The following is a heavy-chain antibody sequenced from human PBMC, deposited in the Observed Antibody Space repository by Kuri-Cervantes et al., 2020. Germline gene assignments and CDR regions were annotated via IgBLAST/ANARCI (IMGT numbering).Heavy chain of an antibody. V-gene: IGHV3-21*01. J-gene: IGHJ4*02. CDR3: ARSNIAAAGTNFDY. Sequence: LSLTCAASGFSFSDYNMNWVRQAPGRGLEWVSSISGGSSFIDYADSVKGRFTVSRDNAKESLYLQMNSLRAEDTAVYYCARSNIAAAGTNFDYWGQGTLVTVSS. CDR2: ISGGSSFI. CDR1: GFSFSDYN. D-gene: IGHD6-13*01.